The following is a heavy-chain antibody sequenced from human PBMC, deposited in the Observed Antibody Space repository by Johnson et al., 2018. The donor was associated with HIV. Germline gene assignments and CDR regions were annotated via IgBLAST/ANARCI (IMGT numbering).Heavy chain of an antibody. D-gene: IGHD5-12*01. J-gene: IGHJ3*02. CDR1: GFTFSSYA. Sequence: QVQLLESGGGLVQPGGSLRLSCAASGFTFSSYAMSWVRQAPGKGLEWVAVISYDGSNKYYADSVKGRFTIHRDNSKNSLYLQRQRLRAGHTALYYCAKDRQWLRSEGVGAFDIWGQGTMVTVSS. CDR3: AKDRQWLRSEGVGAFDI. CDR2: ISYDGSNK. V-gene: IGHV3-30*04.